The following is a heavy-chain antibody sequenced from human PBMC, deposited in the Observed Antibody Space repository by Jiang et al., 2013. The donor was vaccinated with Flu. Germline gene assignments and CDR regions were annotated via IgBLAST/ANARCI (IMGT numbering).Heavy chain of an antibody. CDR3: ARAGYSKFDY. CDR2: IYYSGST. V-gene: IGHV4-59*01. J-gene: IGHJ4*02. CDR1: GGSINNYY. D-gene: IGHD4-11*01. Sequence: GPGLVKPSETLSLTCIVSGGSINNYYWSWIRQPPGKGLEWIGYIYYSGSTNYNPSLKSRVTISVDTSKNQFSLKLRSVTAADTAVYYCARAGYSKFDYWGQGTLGHRLF.